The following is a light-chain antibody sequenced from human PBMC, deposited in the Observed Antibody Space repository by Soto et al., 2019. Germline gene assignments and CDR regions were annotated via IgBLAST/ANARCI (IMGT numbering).Light chain of an antibody. CDR2: GAS. Sequence: EILLTQSPATLSLSPGERATLSCRASQSVGDYLAWYQQRPGQAPRLLIYGASKRATGIPARFSASGSETDFTLTISSLEHDDFVVYFCQQRSKLPRTFGGGTKIEVK. J-gene: IGKJ4*01. CDR1: QSVGDY. CDR3: QQRSKLPRT. V-gene: IGKV3-11*01.